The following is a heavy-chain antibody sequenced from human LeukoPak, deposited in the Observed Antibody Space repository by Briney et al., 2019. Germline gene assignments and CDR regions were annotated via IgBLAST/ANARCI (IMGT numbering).Heavy chain of an antibody. V-gene: IGHV3-30*18. CDR2: ISYDGSNK. Sequence: GGSLRLSCAASGFTFSSYGMHWVRQAPGKGLEWVAVISYDGSNKYYADSVKGRFTISRDNSKNTLYLQMNSLRAEDTAVYYCAKPRAPTVGSWGQGTMVTVSS. D-gene: IGHD4-23*01. CDR3: AKPRAPTVGS. J-gene: IGHJ3*01. CDR1: GFTFSSYG.